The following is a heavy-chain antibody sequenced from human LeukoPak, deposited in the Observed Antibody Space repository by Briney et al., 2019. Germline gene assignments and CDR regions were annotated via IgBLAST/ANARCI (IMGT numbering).Heavy chain of an antibody. D-gene: IGHD3-22*01. CDR2: ISYDGSNK. CDR1: GYTFSNHG. J-gene: IGHJ4*02. V-gene: IGHV3-30*18. Sequence: GGSLRLSCTASGYTFSNHGLHWVRQAPGKGLEWVAVISYDGSNKYYADSVKGRFTISRDNSKNTLYLQMNSLRAEDTAVYYCAKDGWLLLEGVDYWGQGTLVTVSS. CDR3: AKDGWLLLEGVDY.